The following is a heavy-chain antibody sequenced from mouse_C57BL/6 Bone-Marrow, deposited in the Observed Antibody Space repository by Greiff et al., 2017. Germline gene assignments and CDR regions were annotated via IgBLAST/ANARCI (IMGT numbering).Heavy chain of an antibody. Sequence: QVQLQQSGAELARPGASVKLSCKASGYTFTSYGISWVKQRTGQGLEWIGEIYPRSGNTYYNEKFKGKATLTADKSSSTAYMQLSSLTSEDSAVYYCATNDSGNSYVLDNWDQGTTLTVSS. CDR1: GYTFTSYG. CDR3: ATNDSGNSYVLDN. V-gene: IGHV1-81*01. CDR2: IYPRSGNT. J-gene: IGHJ2*01. D-gene: IGHD1-1*01.